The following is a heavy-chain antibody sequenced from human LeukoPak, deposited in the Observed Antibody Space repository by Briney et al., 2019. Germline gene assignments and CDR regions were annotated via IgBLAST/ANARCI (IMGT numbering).Heavy chain of an antibody. CDR2: ISYDGSNK. CDR1: GFTFSSYA. D-gene: IGHD3-16*01. V-gene: IGHV3-30-3*01. CDR3: AREKSDDDYGMDV. J-gene: IGHJ6*02. Sequence: GGSLRLSCAASGFTFSSYALHWVRQAPGKGLEWVAIISYDGSNKFYVDSLEGRFTVSRDNSKNTLFLQMNSLRAEDTALYYCAREKSDDDYGMDVWGQGTTVTVSS.